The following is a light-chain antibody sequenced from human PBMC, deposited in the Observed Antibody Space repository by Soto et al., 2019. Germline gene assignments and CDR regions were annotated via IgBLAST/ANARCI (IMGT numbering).Light chain of an antibody. CDR1: QSVSSRY. CDR2: GGS. CDR3: QQSGSSQT. J-gene: IGKJ1*01. V-gene: IGKV3-20*01. Sequence: DIVLTHSPGTLSLSPGERATLSCRASQSVSSRYLAWYQQKPGQAPRLLIYGGSSRATGIPDRFSGSGSGADFTLTISRLEPEDFAVYYCQQSGSSQTIGQGTKVDVK.